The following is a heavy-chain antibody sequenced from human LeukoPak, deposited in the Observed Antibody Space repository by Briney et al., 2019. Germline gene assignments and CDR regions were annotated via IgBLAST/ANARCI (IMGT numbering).Heavy chain of an antibody. CDR1: GYTFTTYF. D-gene: IGHD4-17*01. CDR3: ARVKGNGDYSDY. Sequence: ASVKVSRKASGYTFTTYFMHWVRQAPGQGLEWMGVINPSGGYTTYAQKFQGRITLTRDTSTSTVYLDLSSLNSEDTAVYYCARVKGNGDYSDYWGQGTLVTVSS. V-gene: IGHV1-46*01. J-gene: IGHJ4*02. CDR2: INPSGGYT.